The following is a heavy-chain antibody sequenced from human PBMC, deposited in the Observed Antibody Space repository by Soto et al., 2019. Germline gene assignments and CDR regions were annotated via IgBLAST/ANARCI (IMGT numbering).Heavy chain of an antibody. CDR3: ERVMGYESLLGDFDY. CDR1: GYTFTGYY. D-gene: IGHD3-3*01. Sequence: QVQLVQSGAEVQKPGASVKVSCKASGYTFTGYYIHWVRQAPGQGLEWMGWINPNRGGTNYAQKLQGRVTMTRDTSISTAYMELSSLRSDDTAVYYCERVMGYESLLGDFDYWGQGTLVTVSS. J-gene: IGHJ4*02. CDR2: INPNRGGT. V-gene: IGHV1-2*02.